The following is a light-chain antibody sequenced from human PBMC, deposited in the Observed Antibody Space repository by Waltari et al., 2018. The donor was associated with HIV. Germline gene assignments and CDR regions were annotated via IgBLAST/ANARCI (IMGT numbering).Light chain of an antibody. Sequence: EFVLTQSPGTLSLSPGERASLSCRASQTVPNNFLAWYQQKPGQTPRLLIYGASTRAANIPGRVTGNGSATDFALTIARLEPEDFAIYYCQQYSNSIPLTFGGGTKVE. CDR1: QTVPNNF. CDR2: GAS. CDR3: QQYSNSIPLT. V-gene: IGKV3-20*01. J-gene: IGKJ4*01.